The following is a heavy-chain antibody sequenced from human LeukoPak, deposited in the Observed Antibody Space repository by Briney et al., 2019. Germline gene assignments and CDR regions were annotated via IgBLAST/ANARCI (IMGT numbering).Heavy chain of an antibody. J-gene: IGHJ5*02. V-gene: IGHV4-39*01. D-gene: IGHD6-19*01. CDR3: ASLGIAVAVWFDP. CDR2: IYYSGNT. Sequence: SETLSLTCTVSGVSISSSNPYWGWIRQPPGKGLEWIGSIYYSGNTYYNASLKSQVSISIDTSKNQFSLRLTSVTAADTAVYYCASLGIAVAVWFDPWGQGTLVTVSS. CDR1: GVSISSSNPY.